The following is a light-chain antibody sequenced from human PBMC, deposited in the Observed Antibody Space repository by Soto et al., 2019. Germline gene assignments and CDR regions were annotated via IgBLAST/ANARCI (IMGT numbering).Light chain of an antibody. Sequence: DIQMTQSPSTLSASVGDRVTITCRASQSISSLLAWYQHKPWKAPKLLIYDASSLESGVPSRFSGRGSGTEFTLTISSLQPDDFATYYCQQYNSYWTFGQGTKVDIK. CDR2: DAS. CDR3: QQYNSYWT. CDR1: QSISSL. J-gene: IGKJ1*01. V-gene: IGKV1-5*01.